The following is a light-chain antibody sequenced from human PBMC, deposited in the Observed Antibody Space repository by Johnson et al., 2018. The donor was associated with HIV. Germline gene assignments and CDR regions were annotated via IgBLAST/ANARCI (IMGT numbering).Light chain of an antibody. CDR2: DNN. Sequence: SVLTQPPSVSAAPGQRVTRSYSGSSSNIGNNFVSWFRQLPLRAPKVLIYDNNRRPSGIPDRFSGSKSGTSGTLGITGLQTGDEADYYCGTWDSSLSAHFVFGTWTRVTV. CDR3: GTWDSSLSAHFV. J-gene: IGLJ1*01. V-gene: IGLV1-51*01. CDR1: SSNIGNNF.